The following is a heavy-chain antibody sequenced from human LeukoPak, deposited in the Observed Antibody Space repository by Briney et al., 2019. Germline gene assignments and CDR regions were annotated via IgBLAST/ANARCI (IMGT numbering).Heavy chain of an antibody. J-gene: IGHJ4*02. CDR2: IYYRGIT. V-gene: IGHV4-39*01. D-gene: IGHD2-21*02. CDR3: ARLAYCGGDCYSYYFDY. CDR1: GGSISSSSYY. Sequence: SETLSLTCTVSGGSISSSSYYWVWIREPPGKGLEWIGSIYYRGITNYNPSLKSRVTISVDTSKNQFSLKLSSVTAADTAVYYCARLAYCGGDCYSYYFDYWGQGTLVTVSS.